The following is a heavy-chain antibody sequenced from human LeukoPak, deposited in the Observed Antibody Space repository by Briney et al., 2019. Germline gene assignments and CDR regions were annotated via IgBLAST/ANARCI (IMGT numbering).Heavy chain of an antibody. V-gene: IGHV3-30*18. CDR1: GFTFSSFG. CDR2: ISYDGSNE. Sequence: GRSLRLSCAASGFTFSSFGIHWVRQAPGKGLEWVAVISYDGSNEYYADSVKGRFTISRDNSKNTLYLQMNSLRDEDTAVYYCAKELHKWCYFDYWGQGTPVTVSS. CDR3: AKELHKWCYFDY. J-gene: IGHJ4*02. D-gene: IGHD2-8*01.